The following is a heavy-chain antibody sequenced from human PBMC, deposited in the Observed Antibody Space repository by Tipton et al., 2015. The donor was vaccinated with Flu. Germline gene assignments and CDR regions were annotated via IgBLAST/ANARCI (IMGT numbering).Heavy chain of an antibody. CDR1: GATISSSY. Sequence: TLSLTCTVSGATISSSYWSWVRQPPGKGLECIGYIYHSGDINYNPSLKSRVTISMDTSKNQFSLKLTSVTATDTAVYYCARYARVLDLWGQGTLVTVSS. CDR3: ARYARVLDL. V-gene: IGHV4-59*08. CDR2: IYHSGDI. D-gene: IGHD4/OR15-4a*01. J-gene: IGHJ5*02.